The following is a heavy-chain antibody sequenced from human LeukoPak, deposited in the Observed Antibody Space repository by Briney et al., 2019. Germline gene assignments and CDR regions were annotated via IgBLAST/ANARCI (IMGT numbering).Heavy chain of an antibody. J-gene: IGHJ4*02. Sequence: SVKVSCKASGGTFSSYAISWVRQALGQGLEWMGRIIPIFGIANYAQKFQGRVTITADKSTSTAYMELSSLRSEDTAVYYCARALTHHFDYWGQGTLVTVSS. CDR2: IIPIFGIA. V-gene: IGHV1-69*04. CDR1: GGTFSSYA. D-gene: IGHD3-9*01. CDR3: ARALTHHFDY.